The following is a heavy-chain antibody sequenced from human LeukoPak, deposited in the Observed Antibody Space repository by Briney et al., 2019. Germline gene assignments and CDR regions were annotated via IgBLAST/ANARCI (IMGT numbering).Heavy chain of an antibody. CDR1: GFTVDSHY. Sequence: GGSLRLSCAVSGFTVDSHYMTWVRQAPGKGLQWVSVIYRDGSTYYAGSVEGRSTISRDNSKNTLHLQMNSLSTEDTAVYYCAQLPSDWGQGTLVTVSS. D-gene: IGHD1-7*01. V-gene: IGHV3-66*02. J-gene: IGHJ4*02. CDR3: AQLPSD. CDR2: IYRDGST.